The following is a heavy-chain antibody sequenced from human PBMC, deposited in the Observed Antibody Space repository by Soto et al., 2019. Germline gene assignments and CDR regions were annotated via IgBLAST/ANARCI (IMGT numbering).Heavy chain of an antibody. V-gene: IGHV1-69*02. Sequence: QVQLVQSGAEVKKPGSPVRVSCTASGDTFNFYTISWVRQVPGQGPEWMGRIIHMLGMSNYAQKFQGRVTIMADKSTSTVYMNLSGLTSEDTAVYYCATNYGSGSTHFDHWGQGTLVTVSS. D-gene: IGHD3-10*01. CDR2: IIHMLGMS. CDR3: ATNYGSGSTHFDH. J-gene: IGHJ4*02. CDR1: GDTFNFYT.